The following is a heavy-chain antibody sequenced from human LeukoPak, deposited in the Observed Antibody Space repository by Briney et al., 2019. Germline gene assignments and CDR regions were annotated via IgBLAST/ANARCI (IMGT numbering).Heavy chain of an antibody. CDR2: ISGSGGST. CDR3: ARDNSVRDEAWWFNP. D-gene: IGHD5-24*01. J-gene: IGHJ5*02. V-gene: IGHV3-23*01. CDR1: GFTFSSYS. Sequence: PGGSLRLSCAASGFTFSSYSMNWVRQAPGKGLEWVSGISGSGGSTYYADSVKGRFTISRDNSKNTLYLRINSLRAEDTAVYYCARDNSVRDEAWWFNPWGQGTLVTVSS.